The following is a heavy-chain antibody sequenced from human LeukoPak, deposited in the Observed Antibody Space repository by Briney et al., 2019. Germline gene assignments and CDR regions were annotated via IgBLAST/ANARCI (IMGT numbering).Heavy chain of an antibody. J-gene: IGHJ4*02. CDR3: ARQRGYSYGYDQFFDY. Sequence: SETLSLTCTVSGDSISRSNYYWGWIRQPPGKGLEWIGSIYYRRRNDYNPSLKSRVTISVDTSKNQYSLDLSSVTAADTAVYYCARQRGYSYGYDQFFDYWGQGTLVTVSS. CDR2: IYYRRRN. V-gene: IGHV4-39*01. CDR1: GDSISRSNYY. D-gene: IGHD5-18*01.